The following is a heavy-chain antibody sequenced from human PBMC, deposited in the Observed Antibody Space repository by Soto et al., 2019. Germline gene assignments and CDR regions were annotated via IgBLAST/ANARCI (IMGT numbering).Heavy chain of an antibody. CDR3: ERDTYLTIFGVVKYGMDV. Sequence: GXLRLSCAASGFXFSSYLVIWVRQAPGNGLEWVANIKQDGSEKYYVDSVKGRFNISRDNAKNSLYLQMNSLRAEDTALYYCERDTYLTIFGVVKYGMDVWGQGTTGTVS. V-gene: IGHV3-7*01. CDR2: IKQDGSEK. CDR1: GFXFSSYL. J-gene: IGHJ6*02. D-gene: IGHD3-3*01.